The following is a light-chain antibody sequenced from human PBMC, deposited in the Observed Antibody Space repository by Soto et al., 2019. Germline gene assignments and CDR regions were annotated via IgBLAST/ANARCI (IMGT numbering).Light chain of an antibody. Sequence: EIVFTQSPGTLSVSPGERATLSCRASQRITTDSLAWYQQKPGQAPGPRIYVECNRATGIPDRSSGSGSGAGFTLTISRREPEDFALYYYQQRVESPSTWTFGQGTKVDVK. V-gene: IGKV3-20*01. CDR3: QQRVESPSTWT. CDR2: VEC. J-gene: IGKJ1*01. CDR1: QRITTDS.